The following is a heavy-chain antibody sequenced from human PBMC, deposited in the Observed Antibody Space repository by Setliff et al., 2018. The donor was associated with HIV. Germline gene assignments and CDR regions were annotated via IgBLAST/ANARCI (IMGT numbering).Heavy chain of an antibody. CDR1: GGSISSYY. CDR3: ARRFDYAQRPPLYYFDY. CDR2: IYSSGST. J-gene: IGHJ4*02. D-gene: IGHD2-2*01. V-gene: IGHV4-4*09. Sequence: SETLSLTCTVSGGSISSYYWSWIRQPPGKGLEWLRHIYSSGSTNYNPSLKSRVTISVDTSKNQFSLKRYSVTAADTALYDCARRFDYAQRPPLYYFDYWGQGTLVTVSS.